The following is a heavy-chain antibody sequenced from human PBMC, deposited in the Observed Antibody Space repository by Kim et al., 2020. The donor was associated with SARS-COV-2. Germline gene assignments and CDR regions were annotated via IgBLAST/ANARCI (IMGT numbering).Heavy chain of an antibody. V-gene: IGHV4-31*02. J-gene: IGHJ4*02. CDR3: ARTRNTMIVVVTHFDY. D-gene: IGHD3-22*01. Sequence: PSLKSRVTTSVGTSKNQVSLKLSPVTAADTAVYYCARTRNTMIVVVTHFDYWGQGTLVTVSS.